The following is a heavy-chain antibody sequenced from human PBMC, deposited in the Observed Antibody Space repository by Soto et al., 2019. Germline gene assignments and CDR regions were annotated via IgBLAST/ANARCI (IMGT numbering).Heavy chain of an antibody. D-gene: IGHD1-7*01. CDR1: GFTFSDFP. Sequence: GGSLRLSCVASGFTFSDFPLHWVRRAPGKGLEWVAVISYDGNDVSYSDSVKGRFTISRDNSKNTLSLHLNTLKPEDTDVYHCAKDRVGGTFYTPLAFWGKGTLVTVSS. J-gene: IGHJ4*02. CDR2: ISYDGNDV. CDR3: AKDRVGGTFYTPLAF. V-gene: IGHV3-30-3*01.